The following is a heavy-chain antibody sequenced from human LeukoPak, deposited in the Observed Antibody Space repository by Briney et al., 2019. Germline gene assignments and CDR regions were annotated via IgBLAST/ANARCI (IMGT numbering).Heavy chain of an antibody. CDR1: GASISTYY. CDR3: ARGRRGGYYFDY. CDR2: IYYTGST. J-gene: IGHJ4*02. V-gene: IGHV4-59*01. Sequence: PSETLSLTCTISGASISTYYWSWIRQPPGKGLEWIGYIYYTGSTNYNPSLKSRVTISVDTSKNQFSLKLSSVTAADTAVYYCARGRRGGYYFDYWGQGTLVTVSS.